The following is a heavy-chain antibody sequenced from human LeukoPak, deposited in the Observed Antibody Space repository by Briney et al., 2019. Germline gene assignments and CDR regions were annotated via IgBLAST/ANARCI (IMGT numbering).Heavy chain of an antibody. CDR2: INAGNGNT. Sequence: AASVKVSCKASGYTFTSYAMHWVRQAPGQRLEWMGWINAGNGNTKYSQNLQGRVTMTTDTSTSTAYMELRSLRSDDTAVYYCARVNANTAMVRPPLYYWGQGTLVTVSS. CDR1: GYTFTSYA. D-gene: IGHD5-18*01. J-gene: IGHJ4*02. V-gene: IGHV1-3*01. CDR3: ARVNANTAMVRPPLYY.